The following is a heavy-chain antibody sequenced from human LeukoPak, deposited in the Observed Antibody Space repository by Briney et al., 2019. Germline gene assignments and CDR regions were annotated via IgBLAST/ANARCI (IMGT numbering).Heavy chain of an antibody. V-gene: IGHV1-69*06. Sequence: SVKVSCTSSVGTFTSYAISWVRQAPGQGLEGVGGIIPIFGTTNYAQKFLGRVTNTADKSTSTAYMDLSSLRSEDTAVYYCASPRLMGIAAAGGSFDQWGQGTLVTVSS. D-gene: IGHD6-13*01. J-gene: IGHJ4*02. CDR3: ASPRLMGIAAAGGSFDQ. CDR2: IIPIFGTT. CDR1: VGTFTSYA.